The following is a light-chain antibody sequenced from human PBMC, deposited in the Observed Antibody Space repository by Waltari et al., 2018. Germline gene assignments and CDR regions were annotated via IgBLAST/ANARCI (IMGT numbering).Light chain of an antibody. J-gene: IGLJ3*02. CDR3: SSYTSSSTWV. V-gene: IGLV2-14*01. CDR1: SSDVGAYNY. CDR2: DGS. Sequence: QSALTQPASVSGSPGQSITISCTGTSSDVGAYNYVSWYQQHPGTAPKLMIYDGSRRPSWVSSRCSGSKSGNTASLTISGLQAEDEADYYCSSYTSSSTWVFGGGTKLTVL.